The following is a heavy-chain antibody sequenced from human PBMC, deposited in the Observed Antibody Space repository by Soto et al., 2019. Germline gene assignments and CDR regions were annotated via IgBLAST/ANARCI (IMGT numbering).Heavy chain of an antibody. Sequence: LRLSCAASGFSLRDYYMTWIRQAPGKGLELLSYINPGGDVIKYVDSVKGRFTISRDNAKNSLYLHMNNLRAEDTAVYYCTRDPRITDFWGQGTLVTVSS. CDR3: TRDPRITDF. CDR1: GFSLRDYY. CDR2: INPGGDVI. J-gene: IGHJ4*02. V-gene: IGHV3-11*01. D-gene: IGHD3-16*01.